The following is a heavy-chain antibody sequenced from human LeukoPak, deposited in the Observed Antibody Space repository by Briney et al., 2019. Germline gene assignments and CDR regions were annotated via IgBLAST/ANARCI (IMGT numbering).Heavy chain of an antibody. CDR2: IKQDGSEK. J-gene: IGHJ3*02. CDR3: ARVGCTGGSCYYGAFDI. D-gene: IGHD2-15*01. Sequence: SGGSLRLSCAASGFTFSSYWMSWVRQAPGKGLEWVASIKQDGSEKYYVDSVKGRFTISRDNAKNSLYLQMNSLRAEDTAVYYCARVGCTGGSCYYGAFDIWGQGTMVTVSS. V-gene: IGHV3-7*03. CDR1: GFTFSSYW.